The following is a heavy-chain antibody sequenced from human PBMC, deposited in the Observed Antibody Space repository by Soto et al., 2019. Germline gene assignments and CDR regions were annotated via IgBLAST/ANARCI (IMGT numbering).Heavy chain of an antibody. CDR3: ASSYSQRYYYYGMDV. Sequence: SVKVSCKASGGTFSSYAISWVRQAPGQGLEWMGGIIPIFGTANYAQKFQGRVTITADESTSTAYMELSSLRSEDTAVYYCASSYSQRYYYYGMDVWGQGTTVTVSS. CDR1: GGTFSSYA. V-gene: IGHV1-69*13. CDR2: IIPIFGTA. D-gene: IGHD4-4*01. J-gene: IGHJ6*02.